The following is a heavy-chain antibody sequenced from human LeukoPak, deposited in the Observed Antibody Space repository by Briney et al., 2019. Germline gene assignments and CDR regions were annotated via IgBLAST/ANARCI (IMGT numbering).Heavy chain of an antibody. CDR3: ARVNRGSLLDAFDI. V-gene: IGHV4-59*01. D-gene: IGHD3-10*01. Sequence: PSETLSLTCTVSGGSISSYYWSWIRQPPGKGLEWIGYTYYSGSTNYNPSLKSRVTISVDTSKNQFSLKLSSVTAADTAVYYCARVNRGSLLDAFDIWGQGTMVTVSS. CDR1: GGSISSYY. J-gene: IGHJ3*02. CDR2: TYYSGST.